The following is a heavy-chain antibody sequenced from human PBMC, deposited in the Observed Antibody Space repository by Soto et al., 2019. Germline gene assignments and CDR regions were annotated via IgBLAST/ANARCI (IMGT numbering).Heavy chain of an antibody. V-gene: IGHV1-69*13. Sequence: SVKVSCKASGGTFSSYAITWVRQAPGQGLEWMGGIIPIFGTANYAQKFQARVTITADESTSTAYMELSSLRSEDTAVYYCARYPGYCSGGSCYSNWFDPWGQGTLVTVSS. J-gene: IGHJ5*02. CDR1: GGTFSSYA. CDR3: ARYPGYCSGGSCYSNWFDP. D-gene: IGHD2-15*01. CDR2: IIPIFGTA.